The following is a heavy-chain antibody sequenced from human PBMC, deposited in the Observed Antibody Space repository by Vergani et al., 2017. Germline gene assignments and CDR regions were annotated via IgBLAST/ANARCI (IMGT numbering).Heavy chain of an antibody. CDR3: ARDQRWLAEYYFDY. CDR2: INPNSGDT. CDR1: GYTFTDYF. Sequence: QVQLVQSGAEVKKPGASVKVSCKASGYTFTDYFMHWVRQAPGQGLEWMGWINPNSGDTNYAQKFQGRVTMTRDTSISTAYMELTRLRSDDTAVYYCARDQRWLAEYYFDYWGQGTLVTVSS. J-gene: IGHJ4*02. D-gene: IGHD6-19*01. V-gene: IGHV1-2*02.